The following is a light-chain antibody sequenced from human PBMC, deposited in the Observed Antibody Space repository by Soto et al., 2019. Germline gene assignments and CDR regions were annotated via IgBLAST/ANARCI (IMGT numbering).Light chain of an antibody. CDR1: QSVSSY. J-gene: IGKJ2*01. CDR2: DAS. CDR3: QQRSNWPPLST. V-gene: IGKV3-11*01. Sequence: EIVLTQSPATLSLSPGERATLSCRASQSVSSYLAWYHQKPGQAPRLLIYDASNRATGIPARFSGSGSGTDFTLTISSLEPEDFAVYYCQQRSNWPPLSTFGQGTKLEIK.